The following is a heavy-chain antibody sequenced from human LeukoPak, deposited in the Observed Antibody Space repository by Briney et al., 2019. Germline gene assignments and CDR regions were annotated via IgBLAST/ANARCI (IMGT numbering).Heavy chain of an antibody. Sequence: ASVKVSCKASGYTFTGYYMHWVRQAPGQGLEWMGLINPNSGGTNYAQKFQGRVTMTRDTSISTAYMELSRLRSDDTAVYYCARVGRYCSSTSCYTYNWFDPWGQGTLVTVSS. CDR3: ARVGRYCSSTSCYTYNWFDP. V-gene: IGHV1-2*02. D-gene: IGHD2-2*01. CDR2: INPNSGGT. J-gene: IGHJ5*02. CDR1: GYTFTGYY.